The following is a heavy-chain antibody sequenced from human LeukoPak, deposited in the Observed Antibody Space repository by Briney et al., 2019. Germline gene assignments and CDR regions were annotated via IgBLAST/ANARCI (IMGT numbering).Heavy chain of an antibody. V-gene: IGHV4-30-2*01. D-gene: IGHD5-24*01. Sequence: PSETLSLTCTVSGGSISSGGYYWSWIRQPPGKGLEWIGYIYHSGSTYYNPSLKSRVTISVDGSKNQFSLKLSSVTAADTAVYYCARDRWAFDIWGQGTMVTVSS. CDR3: ARDRWAFDI. CDR1: GGSISSGGYY. CDR2: IYHSGST. J-gene: IGHJ3*02.